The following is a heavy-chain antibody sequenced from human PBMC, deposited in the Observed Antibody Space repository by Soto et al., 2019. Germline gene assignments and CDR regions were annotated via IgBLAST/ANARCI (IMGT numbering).Heavy chain of an antibody. D-gene: IGHD1-26*01. Sequence: SETLSLTCTVPGSSISSYYWSWIRQPPGKGLEWIGYIYYSGSTNYNPSLKSRVTISVDTSKNQFSLKLSSVTAADTAVYYCARRYGSAIDYWGQGTLVTVS. J-gene: IGHJ4*02. CDR2: IYYSGST. V-gene: IGHV4-59*08. CDR3: ARRYGSAIDY. CDR1: GSSISSYY.